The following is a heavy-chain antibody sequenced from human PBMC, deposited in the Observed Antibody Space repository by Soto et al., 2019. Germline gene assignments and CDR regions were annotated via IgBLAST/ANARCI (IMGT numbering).Heavy chain of an antibody. D-gene: IGHD1-26*01. CDR2: IDWDDDK. J-gene: IGHJ4*02. Sequence: SGPTLVNPTHTLTLTCTFSGFSLSTSGMRVSWIRQPPGKALEWLARIDWDDDKYYSTSLKTRLTISKDTSKSQVVLTMTSMDPVDTATYYFTRSLSGTTFDYCCQGTLLTVSS. V-gene: IGHV2-70*04. CDR3: TRSLSGTTFDY. CDR1: GFSLSTSGMR.